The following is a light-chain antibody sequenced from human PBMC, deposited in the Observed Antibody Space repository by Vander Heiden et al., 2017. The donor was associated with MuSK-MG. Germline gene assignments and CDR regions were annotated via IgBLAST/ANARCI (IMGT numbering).Light chain of an antibody. CDR3: QQYNNWPPFT. V-gene: IGKV3-15*01. Sequence: EIVMTQSPATLPVSPGERATPSCRASQSVSSNLAWYQQKPGQAPRLLIYGASTRATGIPARFSGSGCGTEFTLTISSRQSEDFAVYYCQQYNNWPPFTFGHGTKVDIK. J-gene: IGKJ3*01. CDR1: QSVSSN. CDR2: GAS.